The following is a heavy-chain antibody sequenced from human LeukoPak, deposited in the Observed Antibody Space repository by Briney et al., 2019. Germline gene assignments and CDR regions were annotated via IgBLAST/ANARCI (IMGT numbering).Heavy chain of an antibody. CDR1: GFTFSSYG. Sequence: GGSLRLSCAASGFTFSSYGMHWVRQAPGKGLEWVAVIWYDGSNKYYADSVKGRFTISRDNSKNTLYLQMNSLRAEDTAVYYCAREGYCSGGSCQGAFDIWGQGTMVTVSS. D-gene: IGHD2-15*01. J-gene: IGHJ3*02. V-gene: IGHV3-33*01. CDR2: IWYDGSNK. CDR3: AREGYCSGGSCQGAFDI.